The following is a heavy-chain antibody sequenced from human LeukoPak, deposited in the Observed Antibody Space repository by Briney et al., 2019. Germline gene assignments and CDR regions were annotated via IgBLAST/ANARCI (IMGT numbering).Heavy chain of an antibody. CDR2: IYYSGST. Sequence: KPSETLSLTCTVSGGSISSSSYYWGWIRQPPGKGLEWIGSIYYSGSTYYNPSLKSRVTISVDTSKNQFSLKLSSVTAADTAVYYCARGSWVDTAIIFDPWGQGTLVTVSS. J-gene: IGHJ5*02. D-gene: IGHD5-18*01. CDR3: ARGSWVDTAIIFDP. CDR1: GGSISSSSYY. V-gene: IGHV4-39*07.